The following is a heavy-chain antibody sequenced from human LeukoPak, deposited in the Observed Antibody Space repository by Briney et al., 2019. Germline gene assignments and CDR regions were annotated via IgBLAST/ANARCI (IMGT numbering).Heavy chain of an antibody. V-gene: IGHV4-59*12. CDR1: GGSISNFY. CDR3: ARGGQYYYYYMDV. Sequence: SETLSLTCTVSGGSISNFYWIWIRQPPGKGLEWIGCIQSSGSTEYNPSLESRVTISVDTSRNQFSLKLSSVTAADTAVYYCARGGQYYYYYMDVWGKGTTVTVSS. J-gene: IGHJ6*03. D-gene: IGHD6-25*01. CDR2: IQSSGST.